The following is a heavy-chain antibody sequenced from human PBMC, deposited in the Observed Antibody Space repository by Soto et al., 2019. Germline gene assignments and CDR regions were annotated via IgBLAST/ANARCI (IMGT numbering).Heavy chain of an antibody. J-gene: IGHJ6*02. Sequence: QVQLVESGGGVVQPGRSLRLSCAASGFTFSSYGMHWVRQAPGKGLEWVAVIWYDGSNKYYADSVKGRFTISRDNSKNTLYLQMNSLRAEETAVYYWARVRDGGTYYGMDVWGQGTTVTVSS. V-gene: IGHV3-33*01. CDR2: IWYDGSNK. CDR1: GFTFSSYG. CDR3: ARVRDGGTYYGMDV. D-gene: IGHD2-15*01.